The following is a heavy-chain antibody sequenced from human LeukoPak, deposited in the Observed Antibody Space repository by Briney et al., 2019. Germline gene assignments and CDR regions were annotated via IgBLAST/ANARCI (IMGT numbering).Heavy chain of an antibody. CDR2: IAADGGVK. CDR3: ARFGYYSSGWLGWY. D-gene: IGHD6-19*01. CDR1: AFTFSDHG. Sequence: GTSLRLSCVASAFTFSDHGMDWVRQAPGKGLEWVAVIAADGGVKHYADSVKGRFTLSRDNSKNTLFLQMNSLSVEDTAVYYCARFGYYSSGWLGWYWGQGTLVTVSS. V-gene: IGHV3-30*03. J-gene: IGHJ4*02.